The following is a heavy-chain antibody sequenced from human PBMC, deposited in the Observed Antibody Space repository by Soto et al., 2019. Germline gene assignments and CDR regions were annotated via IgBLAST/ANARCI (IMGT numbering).Heavy chain of an antibody. D-gene: IGHD3-10*01. Sequence: EVQLLDSGGGLVQPGGSLRLSCAASGFTFNNYAMTWVSQAPGKGLEWVSAISGGGDTTSYADSVKGRFTVSRDGSKNTLYLQRSSLRAEDTALYYCAKGRGGSGSLTPRVDFWGQGTLVTVSS. CDR1: GFTFNNYA. CDR2: ISGGGDTT. V-gene: IGHV3-23*01. J-gene: IGHJ4*02. CDR3: AKGRGGSGSLTPRVDF.